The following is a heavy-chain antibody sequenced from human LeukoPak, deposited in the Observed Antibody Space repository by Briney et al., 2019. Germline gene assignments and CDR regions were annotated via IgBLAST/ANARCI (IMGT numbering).Heavy chain of an antibody. J-gene: IGHJ4*02. CDR2: ISGMGGST. Sequence: GSLRLSCAASGFTFSSYAMSWVRQAPGKGLEWVSAISGMGGSTYYADSVKGRFTISRGNSKNTLYLQMNSLRAEDTAVYYCAKDYYDSSGYYSPFDYWGQGTLVTVSS. V-gene: IGHV3-23*01. CDR1: GFTFSSYA. D-gene: IGHD3-22*01. CDR3: AKDYYDSSGYYSPFDY.